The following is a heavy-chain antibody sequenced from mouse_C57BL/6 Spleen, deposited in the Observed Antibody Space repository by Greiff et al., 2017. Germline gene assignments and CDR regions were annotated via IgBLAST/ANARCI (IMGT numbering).Heavy chain of an antibody. D-gene: IGHD2-4*01. CDR1: GYAFTNYL. CDR3: ARDDYDGYYAMDY. CDR2: INPGSGGT. J-gene: IGHJ4*01. V-gene: IGHV1-54*01. Sequence: QVQLQQSGAELVRPGTSVTVSCKASGYAFTNYLIEWVTQRPGQGLEWIGVINPGSGGTNYNEKFKGKATLTADTSSSTAYMQLSSLTAEDSAVYFCARDDYDGYYAMDYWGQGTSVTVSS.